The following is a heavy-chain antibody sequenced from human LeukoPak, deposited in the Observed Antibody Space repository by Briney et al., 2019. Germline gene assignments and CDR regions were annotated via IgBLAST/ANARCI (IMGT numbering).Heavy chain of an antibody. CDR3: ARGEVDTSGWDYFHF. D-gene: IGHD6-19*01. J-gene: IGHJ4*02. CDR1: GYTFTAFH. CDR2: INPNTGAT. Sequence: GASVKVSCKASGYTFTAFHMHWVRRAPGQGLEWMGWINPNTGATNYPQKFQGRVTMTTDTSISTAYMELSSLRSDDTAFYYCARGEVDTSGWDYFHFWGQGALVTVSS. V-gene: IGHV1-2*02.